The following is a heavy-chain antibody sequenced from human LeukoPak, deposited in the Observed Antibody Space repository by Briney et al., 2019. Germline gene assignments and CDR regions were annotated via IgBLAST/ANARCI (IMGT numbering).Heavy chain of an antibody. V-gene: IGHV1-2*06. CDR1: GYTCTGYY. Sequence: ASVKVSCKASGYTCTGYYMHGVRQAPGQGLEWMGLINPNTGGTNYPQKFQGRVTMTRDTSISTAYMELSRLRSDDTAVYYCARAGGDYYDNSGSLYFDYWGQGTQVTVSS. J-gene: IGHJ4*02. D-gene: IGHD3-22*01. CDR3: ARAGGDYYDNSGSLYFDY. CDR2: INPNTGGT.